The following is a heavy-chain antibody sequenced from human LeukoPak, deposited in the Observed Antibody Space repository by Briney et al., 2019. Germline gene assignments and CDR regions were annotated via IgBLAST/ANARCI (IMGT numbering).Heavy chain of an antibody. V-gene: IGHV4-59*11. J-gene: IGHJ5*02. Sequence: SETLSFTCSVSGDSISGQYWSWLRQPPGSGLEWIGYVHSRGTTNYNPSLKSRVTISVDTSKSQISLTVTSVNASDTAVYYCARTTSFLDPWGQGTLVTVSS. CDR1: GDSISGQY. D-gene: IGHD1-1*01. CDR3: ARTTSFLDP. CDR2: VHSRGTT.